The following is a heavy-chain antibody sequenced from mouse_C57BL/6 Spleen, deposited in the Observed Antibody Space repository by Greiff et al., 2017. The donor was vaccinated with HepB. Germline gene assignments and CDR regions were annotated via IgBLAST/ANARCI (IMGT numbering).Heavy chain of an antibody. CDR1: GYTFTGYW. CDR3: ASAQATSPFAY. CDR2: ILPGSGNT. Sequence: QVQLQQSGAELMKPGASVKLSCKATGYTFTGYWIEWVKQRPGHGLEWIGEILPGSGNTNYNEKFKGKATFTADTSSNTAYMQLSSLTTEDSAIYYCASAQATSPFAYWGQGTLVTVSA. D-gene: IGHD3-2*02. J-gene: IGHJ3*01. V-gene: IGHV1-9*01.